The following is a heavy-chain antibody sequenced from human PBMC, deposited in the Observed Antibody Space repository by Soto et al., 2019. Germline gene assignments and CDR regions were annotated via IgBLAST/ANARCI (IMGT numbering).Heavy chain of an antibody. J-gene: IGHJ5*02. CDR1: GFTFSTYA. CDR2: ISGSGGST. Sequence: EVQLLESGGGLVQPGGSLSLSCAASGFTFSTYAMSWVRQAPGKGLEWVSTISGSGGSTHYADSVKGRFTISRDNSKNPLYLQMTSLRADDTAVYYCAKFYGGNSAHTYTIDPWGQGTLVTVSS. D-gene: IGHD2-21*02. V-gene: IGHV3-23*01. CDR3: AKFYGGNSAHTYTIDP.